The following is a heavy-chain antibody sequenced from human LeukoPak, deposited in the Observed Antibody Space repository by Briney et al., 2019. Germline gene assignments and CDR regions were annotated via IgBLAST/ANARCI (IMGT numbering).Heavy chain of an antibody. CDR1: GYTFTGYY. Sequence: ASVKVSCKASGYTFTGYYMHWVRQAPGQGLEWMGWINPNSGGTNYAQKFQGRVTMTRDTSISTAYMELSRLRSDDTAVYYCASLGRLTGSLSSWYVGGAFDIWGQGTMVTVSS. CDR3: ASLGRLTGSLSSWYVGGAFDI. CDR2: INPNSGGT. D-gene: IGHD6-13*01. V-gene: IGHV1-2*02. J-gene: IGHJ3*02.